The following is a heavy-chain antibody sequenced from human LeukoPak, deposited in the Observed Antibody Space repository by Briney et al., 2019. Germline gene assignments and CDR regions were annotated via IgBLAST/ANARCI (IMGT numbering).Heavy chain of an antibody. Sequence: GGSLRLSCAASGFTFSSYAMSWVHQAPGKGLEWVSAISGSGGSTYYADSVKGRFTISRDNSKNTLYLQMNSLRAEDAAVYYCAKDPRRGIAAAGRAQYYFDYWGQGTLVTVSS. CDR2: ISGSGGST. D-gene: IGHD6-13*01. CDR1: GFTFSSYA. CDR3: AKDPRRGIAAAGRAQYYFDY. J-gene: IGHJ4*02. V-gene: IGHV3-23*01.